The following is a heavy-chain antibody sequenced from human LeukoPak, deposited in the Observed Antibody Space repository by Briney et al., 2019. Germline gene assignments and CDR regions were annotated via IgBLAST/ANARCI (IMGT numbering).Heavy chain of an antibody. J-gene: IGHJ4*02. V-gene: IGHV3-20*01. CDR1: GFTFDDYG. CDR3: ARGGSSGWYAITFEY. CDR2: INWNGGST. D-gene: IGHD6-19*01. Sequence: GGSLRLSCAASGFTFDDYGMSWVRQAPGKGLEWVSGINWNGGSTGYADSVKGRFTISRDNAKNSLYLQMNSPRAEDTALYHCARGGSSGWYAITFEYWGQGTLVTVSS.